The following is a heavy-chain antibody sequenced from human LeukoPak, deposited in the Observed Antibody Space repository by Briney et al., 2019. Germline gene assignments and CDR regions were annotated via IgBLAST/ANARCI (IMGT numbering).Heavy chain of an antibody. CDR3: ARSQRAGYNVYYFDS. V-gene: IGHV1-69*05. D-gene: IGHD5-24*01. J-gene: IGHJ4*02. Sequence: SVKVSCKASGGTFSGYAITWVRQAPGQGLEWMGGIIPIFRTANYAQKFQGRVTITTDESTSTSYMELSSLRSEDTAMYYCARSQRAGYNVYYFDSWGQGTLVTVSS. CDR2: IIPIFRTA. CDR1: GGTFSGYA.